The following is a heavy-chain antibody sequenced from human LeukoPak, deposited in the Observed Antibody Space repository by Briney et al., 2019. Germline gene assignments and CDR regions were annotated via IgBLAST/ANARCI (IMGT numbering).Heavy chain of an antibody. CDR1: GGSFSGYY. J-gene: IGHJ4*02. Sequence: PSETLSLTCAVYGGSFSGYYWSWIRQPPGKGLEWIGEINHSGSTNYNPSLKSRVTISVDTSKNQFSLKLSSVTAADTAVYYCAREWPWTYYYGSGSYASYFDYWGQGTLVTVSS. V-gene: IGHV4-34*01. CDR3: AREWPWTYYYGSGSYASYFDY. D-gene: IGHD3-10*01. CDR2: INHSGST.